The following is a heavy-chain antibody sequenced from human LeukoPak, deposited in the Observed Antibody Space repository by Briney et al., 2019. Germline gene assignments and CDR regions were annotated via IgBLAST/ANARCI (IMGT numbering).Heavy chain of an antibody. D-gene: IGHD6-19*01. CDR2: ISYSSNYI. Sequence: GGSLRLSCAASGFTFSSYTMNWVRQAPGRGLEWVSCISYSSNYIYYADSVKGRFTISRDNTKNSLYLQMNSLRAEDTAVYYCARERGSGWGGGIQHWGQGTLATVSS. CDR1: GFTFSSYT. J-gene: IGHJ1*01. CDR3: ARERGSGWGGGIQH. V-gene: IGHV3-21*01.